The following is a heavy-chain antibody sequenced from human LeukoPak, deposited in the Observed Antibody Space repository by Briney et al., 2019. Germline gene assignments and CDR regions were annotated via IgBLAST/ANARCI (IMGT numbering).Heavy chain of an antibody. Sequence: SSETLSLTCAVYGGSFSGYYWSWIRQPPGKGLEWIGEINHSGSTNYNPSLKSRVTISVDTSKNQFSLKLSSVTAADTAVYYCASVITFGGVIVRQYYFDYWGQGTLVTVSS. V-gene: IGHV4-34*01. J-gene: IGHJ4*02. CDR3: ASVITFGGVIVRQYYFDY. D-gene: IGHD3-16*02. CDR1: GGSFSGYY. CDR2: INHSGST.